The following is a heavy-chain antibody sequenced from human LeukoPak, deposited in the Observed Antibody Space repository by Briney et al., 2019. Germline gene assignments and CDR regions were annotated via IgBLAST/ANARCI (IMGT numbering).Heavy chain of an antibody. CDR3: TTNPGSWGDF. CDR2: IKSETNGGTA. CDR1: GLTFSNAW. D-gene: IGHD2-15*01. V-gene: IGHV3-15*07. Sequence: GGSLRLSCAVSGLTFSNAWMNWVRQAPGKGLEWVAHIKSETNGGTADYAAAVEGRFTISRDDSKNTVYLQMNSLKIEDTAVYFCTTNPGSWGDFWGQGSLVTVSS. J-gene: IGHJ4*02.